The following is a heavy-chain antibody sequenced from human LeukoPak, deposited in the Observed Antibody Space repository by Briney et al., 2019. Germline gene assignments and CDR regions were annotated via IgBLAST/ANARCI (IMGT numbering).Heavy chain of an antibody. J-gene: IGHJ4*02. Sequence: GGSLRLSCAASGFTFSSYAMSWVRQTPGKGLEWFAGVSCSGGSTYYADSVKGRFTISRDNSKNTLDLQMNNLGAEDTAVYYCAKMLSAPIHGYFDYGPWDYWGQGTLVTVSS. CDR1: GFTFSSYA. D-gene: IGHD3-9*01. V-gene: IGHV3-23*01. CDR2: VSCSGGST. CDR3: AKMLSAPIHGYFDYGPWDY.